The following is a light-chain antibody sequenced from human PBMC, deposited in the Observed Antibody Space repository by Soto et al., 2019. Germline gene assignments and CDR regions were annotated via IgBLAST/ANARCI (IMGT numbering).Light chain of an antibody. CDR3: QVWDSTTDRVV. J-gene: IGLJ2*01. CDR1: NIGSKG. CDR2: EDS. V-gene: IGLV3-21*02. Sequence: SYELTQPPSLSVAPGQTATITCGGNNIGSKGVHWYQQWPGQAPVLVVFEDSDRPSGIPERFTGSNSGNTATLTISRVEAGDEADYYCQVWDSTTDRVVFGGGTKLTVL.